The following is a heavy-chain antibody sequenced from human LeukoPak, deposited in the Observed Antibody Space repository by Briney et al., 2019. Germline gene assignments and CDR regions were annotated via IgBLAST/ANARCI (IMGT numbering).Heavy chain of an antibody. CDR3: ARDLGWRDSSGSSDY. J-gene: IGHJ4*02. V-gene: IGHV1-18*01. CDR1: GYTFTSYG. D-gene: IGHD3-22*01. CDR2: ISAYNGNT. Sequence: ASVKVSCKASGYTFTSYGISWVRQAPGQGLEWMGWISAYNGNTNYAQKLQGRVTMTTDTSTSTAYMELRSLRSDDTAVYYCARDLGWRDSSGSSDYWGQGTLVTVSS.